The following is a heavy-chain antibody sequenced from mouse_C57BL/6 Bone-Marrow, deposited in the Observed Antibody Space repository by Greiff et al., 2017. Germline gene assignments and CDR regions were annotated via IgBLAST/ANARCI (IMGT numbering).Heavy chain of an antibody. CDR2: MHPNGGSP. CDR1: GYTFTNYW. V-gene: IGHV1-64*01. CDR3: ERSYDYDDYTMDY. D-gene: IGHD2-4*01. Sequence: VQLQQSGAELVKPGASVKLSCTASGYTFTNYWMHWVKQRPGQGLEWIGMMHPNGGSPDYNEKFKSEATLSVDKSSRTAYMELSSLTSEDSAVYYCERSYDYDDYTMDYGGRGTAVSVSA. J-gene: IGHJ4*01.